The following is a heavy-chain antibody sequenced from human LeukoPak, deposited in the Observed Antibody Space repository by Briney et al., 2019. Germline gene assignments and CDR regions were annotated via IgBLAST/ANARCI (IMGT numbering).Heavy chain of an antibody. CDR3: ARDINGYYYDSHGYYPTDL. CDR1: GYILTSYG. CDR2: ISVYNGNT. D-gene: IGHD3-22*01. J-gene: IGHJ5*02. V-gene: IGHV1-18*01. Sequence: ASVKVSCKASGYILTSYGISWVRQAPGQGLEWMGWISVYNGNTNYPQGLQGRVTMATDTSTTTAYMELRSLRSDDTAVYYCARDINGYYYDSHGYYPTDLWGQGTLVTVSS.